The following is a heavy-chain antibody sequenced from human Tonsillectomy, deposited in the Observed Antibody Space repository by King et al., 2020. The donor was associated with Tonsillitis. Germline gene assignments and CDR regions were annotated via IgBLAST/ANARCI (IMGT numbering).Heavy chain of an antibody. Sequence: VQLVESGGGLVQPGGSLRLSCSASGFTFNNYTLHWVRQAPGKGLEYLSAIGSNGGTTYYADSVKGRFTISRDNSKNTLYLQMSSLRAEDTAVYYCVKERSARGACDIWGQGTVDTV. V-gene: IGHV3-64D*06. CDR2: IGSNGGTT. CDR3: VKERSARGACDI. CDR1: GFTFNNYT. D-gene: IGHD6-6*01. J-gene: IGHJ3*02.